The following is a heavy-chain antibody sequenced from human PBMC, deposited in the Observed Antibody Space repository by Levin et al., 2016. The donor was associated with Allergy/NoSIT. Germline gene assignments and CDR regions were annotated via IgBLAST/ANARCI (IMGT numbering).Heavy chain of an antibody. D-gene: IGHD2-15*01. CDR1: GFSFSNYG. V-gene: IGHV3-33*01. CDR3: ARDLFRGVDYYYYGMDV. J-gene: IGHJ6*02. Sequence: GESLKISCAASGFSFSNYGIHWVRQAPGKGLQWVAVIWNDGSIENSEDSVKGRFTVSRDNSKNTLYLQMNNLRAEDTAVYYCARDLFRGVDYYYYGMDVWGQGTTVTVSS. CDR2: IWNDGSIE.